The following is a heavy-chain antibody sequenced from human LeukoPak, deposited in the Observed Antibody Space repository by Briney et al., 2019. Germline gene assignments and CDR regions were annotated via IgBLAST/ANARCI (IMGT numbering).Heavy chain of an antibody. D-gene: IGHD2-2*01. V-gene: IGHV3-48*04. CDR2: ISSASGSI. J-gene: IGHJ4*02. Sequence: GGSLRLSCVASGFTFSSNSMNWVRQAPGKGLEWVSYISSASGSIYYADSVKGRFTVSRDNAKNSLSLQMNSLRAEDTAVYYCARLPAYCSSTSCYYDYWGQGTLVTVSS. CDR3: ARLPAYCSSTSCYYDY. CDR1: GFTFSSNS.